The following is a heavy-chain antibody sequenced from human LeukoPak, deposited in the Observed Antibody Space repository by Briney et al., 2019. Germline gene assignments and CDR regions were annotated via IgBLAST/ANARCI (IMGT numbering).Heavy chain of an antibody. CDR1: GFTFSSYA. J-gene: IGHJ6*03. V-gene: IGHV3-23*01. D-gene: IGHD6-6*01. CDR3: ARSSSRPTYYYYYMDV. CDR2: LSGSDDST. Sequence: GGSLRLSCAASGFTFSSYAMSWVRQAPGKGLEWVSALSGSDDSTYYADSVKGRFTISRDNSKNTLYLQMNSLRAEDTALYYCARSSSRPTYYYYYMDVWGKGTTVSVSS.